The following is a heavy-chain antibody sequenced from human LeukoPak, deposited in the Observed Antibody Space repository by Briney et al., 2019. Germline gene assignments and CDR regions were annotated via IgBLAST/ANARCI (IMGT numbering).Heavy chain of an antibody. V-gene: IGHV3-23*01. Sequence: GGSLRLSCATSGSTFSTYAMSWVRQAPGKGLEWVSAISGGTDSTYYTDSVKGRFTISRDTAKNTLYLQMNSLRAEDTAVYYCVQQYSSIWSVGDSWGQGTLVTVSS. D-gene: IGHD6-13*01. CDR2: ISGGTDST. J-gene: IGHJ4*02. CDR3: VQQYSSIWSVGDS. CDR1: GSTFSTYA.